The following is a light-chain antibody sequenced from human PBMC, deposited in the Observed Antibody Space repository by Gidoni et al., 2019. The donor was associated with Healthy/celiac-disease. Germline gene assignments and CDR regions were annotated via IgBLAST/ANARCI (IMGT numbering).Light chain of an antibody. V-gene: IGKV1-39*01. CDR1: QSISSY. CDR2: AAS. Sequence: DIQMTQSPSSLSASVGDSVTITCRASQSISSYLNWYQQKPGKAPKLLIYAASSLQSGVPSRFSGSGSGTDFTLTISSLQPEDFATYYCQQSYSTPQGLTFXGXTKVEIK. CDR3: QQSYSTPQGLT. J-gene: IGKJ4*01.